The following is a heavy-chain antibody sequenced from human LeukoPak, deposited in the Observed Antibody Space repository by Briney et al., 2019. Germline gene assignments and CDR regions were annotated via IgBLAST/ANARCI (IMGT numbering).Heavy chain of an antibody. J-gene: IGHJ4*02. V-gene: IGHV3-23*01. D-gene: IGHD6-13*01. CDR3: ATLASGYSSPFDY. CDR2: IRSDGGST. Sequence: QPGASLLLSCAASGFTFSSYDMSWVRQAPGKGLEWVSFIRSDGGSTLYAVSVKGRFTISRDNSKTTLYAEMTSLRAEDTAVYYCATLASGYSSPFDYWGQETLVTVSS. CDR1: GFTFSSYD.